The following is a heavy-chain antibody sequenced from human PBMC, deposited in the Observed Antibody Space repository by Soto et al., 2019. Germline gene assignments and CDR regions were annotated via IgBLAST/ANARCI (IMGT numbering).Heavy chain of an antibody. D-gene: IGHD6-13*01. CDR2: ISSSSSYI. J-gene: IGHJ4*02. CDR1: GFTFSSYS. Sequence: EVQLVESGGGLVKPGGSLRLSCAASGFTFSSYSMDWVRQAPGKGLEWVSSISSSSSYIYYADSVMGRFTISRDNAKNSLYLQMNSLRAEDTAVYYCAFSSSRAYFDYWGQGTLVTVSS. V-gene: IGHV3-21*01. CDR3: AFSSSRAYFDY.